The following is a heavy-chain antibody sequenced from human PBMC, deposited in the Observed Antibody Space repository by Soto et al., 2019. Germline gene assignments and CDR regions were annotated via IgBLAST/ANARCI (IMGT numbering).Heavy chain of an antibody. J-gene: IGHJ4*02. CDR1: GGTFSSYG. Sequence: ASVKVSCKASGGTFSSYGISWVRQAPGQGLEWMGWISAYNGNTNYAQKLQGRVTMTTDTSTSTAYMELRSLRSDDTAVYYCARGPVVVVITSFDYWGQGTLVTVSS. CDR3: ARGPVVVVITSFDY. CDR2: ISAYNGNT. D-gene: IGHD3-22*01. V-gene: IGHV1-18*01.